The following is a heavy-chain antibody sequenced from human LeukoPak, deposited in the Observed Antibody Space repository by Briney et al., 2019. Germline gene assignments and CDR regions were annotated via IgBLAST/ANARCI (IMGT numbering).Heavy chain of an antibody. V-gene: IGHV1-46*01. J-gene: IGHJ5*02. CDR2: INPSGGST. CDR3: ARDSLERRYWFDP. D-gene: IGHD1-1*01. Sequence: ASVKVSCKASGYTFTSYYMHWVRQPPGQGLEWMGIINPSGGSTSYAQKFQGRVTMTRDMSTSTVYMELSSLRSEDTAVYYCARDSLERRYWFDPWGQGTLVTVSS. CDR1: GYTFTSYY.